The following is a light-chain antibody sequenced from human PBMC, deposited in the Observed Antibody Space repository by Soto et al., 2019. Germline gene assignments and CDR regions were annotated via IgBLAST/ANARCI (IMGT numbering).Light chain of an antibody. CDR1: QSISSW. J-gene: IGKJ1*01. CDR3: QQYNSYPRT. Sequence: DIQMTQSPSTLSASVGDRVTITCRASQSISSWLAWYQQKPGKAPKLLIYDASSLESGVPSRFSGSGSGTDFTLTISSLQPDDFATYYCQQYNSYPRTFXQGTKADIK. CDR2: DAS. V-gene: IGKV1-5*01.